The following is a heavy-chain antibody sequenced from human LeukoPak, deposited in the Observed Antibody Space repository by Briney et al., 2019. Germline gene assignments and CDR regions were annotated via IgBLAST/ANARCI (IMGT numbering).Heavy chain of an antibody. CDR2: IYYSGST. J-gene: IGHJ4*02. V-gene: IGHV4-61*01. CDR3: ASDSDGSGWYGEGLDY. CDR1: GGSVSSGSYY. Sequence: SETLSLTCTVSGGSVSSGSYYWSWVRQPPGKGLEWIGYIYYSGSTNYNPSLKSRVTISVDTSKNQFSLKLSSVTAADTAVYYCASDSDGSGWYGEGLDYWGQGTLVTVSS. D-gene: IGHD6-19*01.